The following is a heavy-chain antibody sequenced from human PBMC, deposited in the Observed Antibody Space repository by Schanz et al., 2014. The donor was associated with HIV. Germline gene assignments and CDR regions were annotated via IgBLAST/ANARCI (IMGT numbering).Heavy chain of an antibody. J-gene: IGHJ4*02. D-gene: IGHD3-10*01. Sequence: EVQLVESGGALVQPGGSLRLSCVASGFTFSGYWMHWVRQAPGEGLVWVSRINSDGSSTTYADYVKGRFTISRDNAKNTLYLQMSSLRADDTAVYYCARDSGPGIYWGQGTLVTVSS. CDR2: INSDGSST. CDR3: ARDSGPGIY. CDR1: GFTFSGYW. V-gene: IGHV3-74*01.